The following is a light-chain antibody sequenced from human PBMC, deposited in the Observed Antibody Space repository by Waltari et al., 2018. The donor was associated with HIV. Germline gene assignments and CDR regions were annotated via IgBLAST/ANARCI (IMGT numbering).Light chain of an antibody. V-gene: IGLV3-21*02. Sequence: SYVLTQAPSISVAPAQTATITCGNLGTNSVQWYRQKPGRAPLLVVLDDVDRSSGIPARFSGARSGERATLTISGVEAGDEADYYCQVWDRGYKEAVFGGGT. J-gene: IGLJ2*01. CDR2: DDV. CDR1: NLGTNS. CDR3: QVWDRGYKEAV.